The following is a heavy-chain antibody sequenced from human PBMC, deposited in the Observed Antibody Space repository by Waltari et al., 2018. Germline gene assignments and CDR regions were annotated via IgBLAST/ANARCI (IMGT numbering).Heavy chain of an antibody. Sequence: QVQLVQSGAEVKKPGSSVKVSCKASGGTFSSYAISWVRQAPGQGLEWMGGIIPIFGTANYAQKFQGRVTITTDESTSTAYMELSSLRSEDTAVYYCARTLASGSYYRNYYYMDVWGKGTTVTVSS. CDR1: GGTFSSYA. CDR2: IIPIFGTA. D-gene: IGHD1-26*01. J-gene: IGHJ6*03. CDR3: ARTLASGSYYRNYYYMDV. V-gene: IGHV1-69*05.